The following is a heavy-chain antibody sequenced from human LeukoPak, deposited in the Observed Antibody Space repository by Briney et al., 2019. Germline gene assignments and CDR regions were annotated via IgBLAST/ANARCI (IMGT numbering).Heavy chain of an antibody. CDR3: ARGIRSGYDSFLDY. CDR1: GYTFTSYD. V-gene: IGHV1-8*03. CDR2: MNPNSGNT. D-gene: IGHD5-12*01. J-gene: IGHJ4*02. Sequence: ASVKVSCKASGYTFTSYDINWVRQATGQGLEWMGWMNPNSGNTDYAQKFQGRVTITRNTSISTAYMELSSLRSEDTAVYYCARGIRSGYDSFLDYWGQGTLVTVSS.